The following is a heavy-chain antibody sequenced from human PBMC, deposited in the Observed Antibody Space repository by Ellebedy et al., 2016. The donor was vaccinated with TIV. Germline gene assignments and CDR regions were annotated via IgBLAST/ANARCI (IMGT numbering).Heavy chain of an antibody. CDR3: ARGNGAGCYALSAY. CDR1: GFSRTYA. V-gene: IGHV3-23*01. D-gene: IGHD2-15*01. J-gene: IGHJ4*02. CDR2: ISDSGGST. Sequence: GGSLRLXCAASGFSRTYALSWVRQAPGKGLEWVSAISDSGGSTYYSDSVEGRFIISRDNSKNTMYLQMSSLRAEDTAVYYCARGNGAGCYALSAYWGQGTLVTVSS.